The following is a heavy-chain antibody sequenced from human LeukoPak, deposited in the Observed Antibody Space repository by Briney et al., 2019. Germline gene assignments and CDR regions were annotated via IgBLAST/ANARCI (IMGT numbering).Heavy chain of an antibody. CDR2: INHSGST. CDR3: ARVPWVAGTSGAYYYYYMDV. Sequence: SETLSLTCAVYGGSFSGYYWSWIRQPPGKGLEWIGEINHSGSTKNNPSLKSRVTISVDTSKNQFSLKLSSVTAADTAVYYCARVPWVAGTSGAYYYYYMDVWGKGTTVTVSS. J-gene: IGHJ6*03. D-gene: IGHD6-19*01. V-gene: IGHV4-34*01. CDR1: GGSFSGYY.